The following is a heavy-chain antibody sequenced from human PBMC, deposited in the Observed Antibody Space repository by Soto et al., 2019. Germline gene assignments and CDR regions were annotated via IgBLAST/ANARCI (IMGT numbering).Heavy chain of an antibody. D-gene: IGHD3-9*01. J-gene: IGHJ3*02. CDR1: GASITSRDYY. V-gene: IGHV4-30-4*01. CDR2: IYYSGNT. CDR3: AGLNFDLLTGKYAFDI. Sequence: PSETLSLTCSVSGASITSRDYYWNWIRQPPGRGLEWIGSIYYSGNTYYKTSLKSRLSISTDTSKNQFSLKLNFVTAADTAVYYCAGLNFDLLTGKYAFDIWGQGTMVTVSS.